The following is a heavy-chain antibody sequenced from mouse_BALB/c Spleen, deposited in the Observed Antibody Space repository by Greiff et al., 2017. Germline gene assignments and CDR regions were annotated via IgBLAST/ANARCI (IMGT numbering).Heavy chain of an antibody. CDR3: GRNGYYHY. D-gene: IGHD2-3*01. Sequence: QVQLKESGAELAKPGASVKMSCKASGYTFTSYWMHWVKQRPGQGLEWIGYINPSTGYTEYNQKFKDKATLTADISSSTAYTQLSSLTSEDSAVYYSGRNGYYHYWGQGTTLTVSS. V-gene: IGHV1-7*01. CDR1: GYTFTSYW. J-gene: IGHJ2*01. CDR2: INPSTGYT.